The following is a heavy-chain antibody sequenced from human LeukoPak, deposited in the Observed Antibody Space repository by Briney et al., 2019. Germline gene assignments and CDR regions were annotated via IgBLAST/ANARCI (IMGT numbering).Heavy chain of an antibody. J-gene: IGHJ6*03. Sequence: GGSLRLSCEASGFTYTTYWMSWVRQAPGKGLQWVANIKRDGSEKYYVDSVKGRFTISRDNAKNSLYLQMNSLRAEDTAVYYCARADWRYYYYYYMDVWGKGTTVTVSS. D-gene: IGHD3/OR15-3a*01. CDR2: IKRDGSEK. CDR3: ARADWRYYYYYYMDV. V-gene: IGHV3-7*01. CDR1: GFTYTTYW.